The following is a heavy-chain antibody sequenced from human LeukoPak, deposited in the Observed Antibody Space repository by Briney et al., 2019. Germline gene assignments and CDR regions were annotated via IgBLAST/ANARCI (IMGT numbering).Heavy chain of an antibody. CDR1: GGTFSSYA. CDR3: ARGGGSITGTTGYFDY. D-gene: IGHD1-7*01. J-gene: IGHJ4*02. V-gene: IGHV1-69*05. Sequence: SVKVSCKASGGTFSSYAISWVRQAPGQGLEWMGEIIPIFGTANYAQKFQGRVTITTDESTSTAYMELSSLRSEDTAVYYCARGGGSITGTTGYFDYWGQGTLVTVSS. CDR2: IIPIFGTA.